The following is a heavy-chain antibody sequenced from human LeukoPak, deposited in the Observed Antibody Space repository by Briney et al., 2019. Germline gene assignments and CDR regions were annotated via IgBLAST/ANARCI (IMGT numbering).Heavy chain of an antibody. Sequence: SETLSLTCTVSGGSISSSSYYWSWIRQPPGKGLEWIGYIYYSGSTNYNPSLKSRVTISVDTSKNQFSLKLSSVTAADTAVYYCARGVAVAGKFDYWGQGTLVTVSS. CDR1: GGSISSSSYY. J-gene: IGHJ4*02. CDR3: ARGVAVAGKFDY. D-gene: IGHD6-19*01. CDR2: IYYSGST. V-gene: IGHV4-61*01.